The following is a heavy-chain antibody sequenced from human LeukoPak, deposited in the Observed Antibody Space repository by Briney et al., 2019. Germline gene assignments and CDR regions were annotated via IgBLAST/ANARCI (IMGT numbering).Heavy chain of an antibody. CDR3: AVTGYYDFWSGSFDY. V-gene: IGHV4-38-2*01. CDR2: IYHSGST. D-gene: IGHD3-3*01. Sequence: GSLRLSCAASGFTFSSYAMSWVRQAPGKWLEWIGSIYHSGSTYYNPSLKSRVTISVDTSKNQFSLKLSSVTAADTAVYYCAVTGYYDFWSGSFDYWGQGTLVTVSS. J-gene: IGHJ4*02. CDR1: GFTFSSYA.